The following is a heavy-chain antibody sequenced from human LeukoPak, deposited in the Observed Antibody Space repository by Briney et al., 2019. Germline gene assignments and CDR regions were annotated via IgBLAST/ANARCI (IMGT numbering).Heavy chain of an antibody. CDR2: IYYSGST. D-gene: IGHD4-17*01. V-gene: IGHV4-59*08. J-gene: IGHJ4*02. CDR1: GGSISSYY. Sequence: PSETLSLTRTVSGGSISSYYWSWIRQPPGKGLEWIGYIYYSGSTNYNPSLKSRVTISVDTSKNQFSLKLSSVTAADTAVYYCARHSSTVTPYYFDYWGQGTLVTVSS. CDR3: ARHSSTVTPYYFDY.